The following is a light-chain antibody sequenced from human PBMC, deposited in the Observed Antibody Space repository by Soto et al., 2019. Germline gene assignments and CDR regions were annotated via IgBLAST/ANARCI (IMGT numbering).Light chain of an antibody. CDR2: KAS. CDR1: QSICSW. V-gene: IGKV1-5*03. Sequence: DIQMTQSPSTLSASVGDRVTITCRASQSICSWLAWYQQKPGKAPKLLIYKASSLESGVPSRFSGSGSGTEFTLTISSLQRDDFASYYCQQYGSYSPWTFVQGTKVEIK. J-gene: IGKJ1*01. CDR3: QQYGSYSPWT.